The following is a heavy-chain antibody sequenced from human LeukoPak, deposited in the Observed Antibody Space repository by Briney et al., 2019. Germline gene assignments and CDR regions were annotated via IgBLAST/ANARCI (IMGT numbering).Heavy chain of an antibody. CDR1: GFTFDDYA. CDR3: ARHEGYYDSSGPARKDAAHADY. CDR2: ISWNSGSI. V-gene: IGHV3-9*01. D-gene: IGHD3-22*01. J-gene: IGHJ4*02. Sequence: GRSLRLSCAASGFTFDDYAMHWVRQAPGKGLEWVSGISWNSGSIDYADSVKGRFTISRDNAKNSLYLQMNSLRAEDTAVYYCARHEGYYDSSGPARKDAAHADYWGQGTLVTVSS.